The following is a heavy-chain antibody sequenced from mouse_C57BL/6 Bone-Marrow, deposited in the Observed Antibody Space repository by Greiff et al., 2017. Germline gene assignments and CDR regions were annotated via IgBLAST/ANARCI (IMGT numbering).Heavy chain of an antibody. CDR3: TTLYYGNYDYFDY. CDR2: IDPENGDT. Sequence: VQLKESGAELVRPGASVKLSCTASGFNIKDDYMHWVKQRPEQGLEWIGWIDPENGDTEYASKFQGKATITADTSSNPAYLQLSSLTSEDTAVYYCTTLYYGNYDYFDYWGQGTTLTVSS. D-gene: IGHD2-1*01. CDR1: GFNIKDDY. V-gene: IGHV14-4*01. J-gene: IGHJ2*01.